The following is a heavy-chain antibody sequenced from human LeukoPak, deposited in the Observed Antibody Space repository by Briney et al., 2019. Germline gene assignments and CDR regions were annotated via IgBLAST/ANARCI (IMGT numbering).Heavy chain of an antibody. CDR1: GYTFLNYW. CDR3: ARRVDWYFDL. Sequence: GESLKISCAASGYTFLNYWIGWVRQMPGKGLEWMGNIFPDDSDATYSPSFQGQVTLSVDSSISTAYLHWSTLKPSDTAVYYCARRVDWYFDLWGRGTLVTVSS. V-gene: IGHV5-51*01. CDR2: IFPDDSDA. J-gene: IGHJ2*01.